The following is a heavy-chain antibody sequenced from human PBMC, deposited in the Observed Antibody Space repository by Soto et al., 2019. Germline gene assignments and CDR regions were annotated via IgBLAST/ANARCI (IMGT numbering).Heavy chain of an antibody. CDR2: IKQDGSEK. Sequence: PVGSLRLSGAASGFTFSIYWMSWVRHAPGKGLEWVANIKQDGSEKYYVDSVKCRFTISRDNAKNSLYLQMNSLRAEDTAVYYCARSTGYSSGWPDAFDIWGQGTMVTVSS. CDR3: ARSTGYSSGWPDAFDI. J-gene: IGHJ3*02. CDR1: GFTFSIYW. V-gene: IGHV3-7*01. D-gene: IGHD6-19*01.